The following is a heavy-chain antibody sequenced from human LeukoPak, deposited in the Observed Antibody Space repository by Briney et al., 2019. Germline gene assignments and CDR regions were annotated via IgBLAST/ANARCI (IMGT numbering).Heavy chain of an antibody. D-gene: IGHD3-16*01. Sequence: ASVKVSCKASGYTFTNYAITWVRQAPGQGLEWMGIINPSGGSTSYAQKFQGRVTMTRDMSTSTVYMELSSLRSEDTAVYYCARAGLDRLDNTFDYWGQGTLVTVSS. CDR2: INPSGGST. CDR1: GYTFTNYA. CDR3: ARAGLDRLDNTFDY. V-gene: IGHV1-46*01. J-gene: IGHJ4*02.